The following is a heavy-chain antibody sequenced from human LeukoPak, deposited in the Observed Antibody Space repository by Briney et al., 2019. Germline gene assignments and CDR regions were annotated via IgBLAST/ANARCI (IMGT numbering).Heavy chain of an antibody. CDR3: VRDRGEWSYSHDY. CDR1: GASISSNW. V-gene: IGHV4-4*02. J-gene: IGHJ4*02. D-gene: IGHD3-10*01. Sequence: SETLSLTCAVSGASISSNWWNWVRQPPGKGLEWIGEIHHSGSANYNPSLKSRVTISLDTSENQFSLRLSSVTAADTAVYYCVRDRGEWSYSHDYWGQGTLVTVSS. CDR2: IHHSGSA.